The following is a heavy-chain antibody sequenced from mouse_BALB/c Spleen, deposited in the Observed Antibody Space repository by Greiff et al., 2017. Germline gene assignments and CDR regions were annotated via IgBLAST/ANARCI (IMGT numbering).Heavy chain of an antibody. J-gene: IGHJ2*01. CDR1: GFTFSSYA. CDR2: INSNGGST. D-gene: IGHD2-1*01. Sequence: DVMLVESGGDLVKPGGSLKLSCAASGFTFSSYAMSWVRQTPDKRLELVATINSNGGSTYYPDSVKGRFTISRDNAKNTLYLQMSSLKSEDTAMYYCARDRGNYNYWGQGTTLTVSS. V-gene: IGHV5-6-3*01. CDR3: ARDRGNYNY.